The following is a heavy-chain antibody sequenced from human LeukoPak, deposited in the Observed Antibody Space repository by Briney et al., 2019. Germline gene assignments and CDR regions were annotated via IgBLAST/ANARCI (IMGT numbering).Heavy chain of an antibody. D-gene: IGHD1-26*01. Sequence: PSETLSLICSVSGASISPYYWVWIRQPPGKGLEWIGYVFYNGRTSYNPSLKSRVTISVDTSKNQFSLKMNSVTAADTAVYYCASGNYYQDYWGLGTVVTVSP. CDR2: VFYNGRT. CDR1: GASISPYY. J-gene: IGHJ4*02. CDR3: ASGNYYQDY. V-gene: IGHV4-59*08.